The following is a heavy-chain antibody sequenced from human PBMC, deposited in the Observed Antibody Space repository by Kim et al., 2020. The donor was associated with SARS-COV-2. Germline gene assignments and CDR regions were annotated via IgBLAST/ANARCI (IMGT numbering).Heavy chain of an antibody. Sequence: STNYNPALKSRVTISVDTSKNQFSLKLSSVTAADTAVYYCARDYYDSIDYWGQGTLVTVSS. V-gene: IGHV4-34*01. CDR2: ST. D-gene: IGHD3-22*01. CDR3: ARDYYDSIDY. J-gene: IGHJ4*02.